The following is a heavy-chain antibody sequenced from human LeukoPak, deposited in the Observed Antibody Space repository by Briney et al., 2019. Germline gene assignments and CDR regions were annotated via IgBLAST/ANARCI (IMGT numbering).Heavy chain of an antibody. CDR1: GFTFTTYW. J-gene: IGHJ4*02. CDR2: TKQDGSEK. CDR3: ARGGGYAWDY. Sequence: GGSLTLSCATSGFTFTTYWMNWVRQAPGKGLEWVANTKQDGSEKYYVDSVKGRFTISRDNAKSSLYLQMNSLRADDTAVYYCARGGGYAWDYWGQGTLVAVSS. D-gene: IGHD5-12*01. V-gene: IGHV3-7*01.